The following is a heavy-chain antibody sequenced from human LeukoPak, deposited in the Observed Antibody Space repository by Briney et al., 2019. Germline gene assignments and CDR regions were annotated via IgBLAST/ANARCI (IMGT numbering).Heavy chain of an antibody. J-gene: IGHJ6*04. CDR3: ARVKSPDYSHVMDV. Sequence: GGSLRLSCAASGFTVSIYWMSWVRQAPGKGLEWVAVIWYYGSNKYYADSVKGRFTTSKENAKNSLYLQMNSLRAEDTALYHCARVKSPDYSHVMDVGGEGTTVTVSS. CDR2: IWYYGSNK. CDR1: GFTVSIYW. V-gene: IGHV3-33*08.